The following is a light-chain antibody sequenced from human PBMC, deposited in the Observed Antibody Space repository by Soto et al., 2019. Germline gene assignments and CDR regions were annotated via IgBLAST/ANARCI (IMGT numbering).Light chain of an antibody. CDR2: GAS. Sequence: EIVLTQSPGTLSLSPGERATLFCRASQTITTSQLAWYQQKPGQAPRVIIFGASNRATCIPDRFSGSGSGTDFTLTTSRLEPDDFATYYCQQYDTYSMYTFGQGTKLEIK. J-gene: IGKJ2*01. V-gene: IGKV3-20*01. CDR3: QQYDTYSMYT. CDR1: QTITTSQ.